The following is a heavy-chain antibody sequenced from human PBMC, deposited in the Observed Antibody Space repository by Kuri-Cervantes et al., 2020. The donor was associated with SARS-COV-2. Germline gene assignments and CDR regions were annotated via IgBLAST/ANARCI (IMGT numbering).Heavy chain of an antibody. D-gene: IGHD2-21*01. CDR1: GYSFTSYF. J-gene: IGHJ4*02. Sequence: GESLKISCKGSGYSFTSYFISWVRQMPGEGLEWMGRIDPSDSYTNYSPSFQGHVTFSADKSINTAYLQWSGLRASDTAIYYCAIFFIPGVVDYWGPGTLVTVSS. CDR3: AIFFIPGVVDY. CDR2: IDPSDSYT. V-gene: IGHV5-10-1*01.